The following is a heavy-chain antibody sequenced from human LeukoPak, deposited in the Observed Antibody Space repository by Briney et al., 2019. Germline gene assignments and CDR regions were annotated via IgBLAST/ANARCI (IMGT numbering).Heavy chain of an antibody. Sequence: SETLSLTCIVSGGSVSSSTYYWGWIRQPPGEGLEWIGNIYYIGSTYYSPSLKSRVTISVDTSKNQFSLKLSSVTAADTAVYYCARRKWRAVTGTEYFDLWGRGTLVTVSS. CDR3: ARRKWRAVTGTEYFDL. CDR2: IYYIGST. D-gene: IGHD6-19*01. J-gene: IGHJ2*01. V-gene: IGHV4-39*01. CDR1: GGSVSSSTYY.